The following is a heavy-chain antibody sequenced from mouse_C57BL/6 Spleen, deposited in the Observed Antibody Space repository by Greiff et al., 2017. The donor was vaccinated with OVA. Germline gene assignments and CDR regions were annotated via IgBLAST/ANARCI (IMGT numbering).Heavy chain of an antibody. J-gene: IGHJ1*03. CDR2: IHPNSGST. V-gene: IGHV1-64*01. Sequence: QVQLQQPGAELVKPGASVKLSCKASGYTFTSYWMHWVKQRPGQGLEWIGMIHPNSGSTNYNEKFKSKATLTVDKSSSTAYMQLSSLTSEDSAVYYCASADSYWYFDVWGTGTTVTVSS. CDR1: GYTFTSYW. CDR3: ASADSYWYFDV.